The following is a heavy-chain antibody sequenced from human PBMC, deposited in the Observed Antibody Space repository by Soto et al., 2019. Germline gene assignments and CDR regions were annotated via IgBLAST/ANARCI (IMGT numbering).Heavy chain of an antibody. CDR1: GVTFSYAW. CDR3: AKDRGYSYGYDAFDI. CDR2: ISGSGITT. D-gene: IGHD5-18*01. J-gene: IGHJ3*02. V-gene: IGHV3-23*01. Sequence: PGGSLRLSCAASGVTFSYAWMTWVRQAPGKGLEWVSAISGSGITTYYADSVKGRFTISRDNSKNTLYLQMNSLRAEDTAVYYCAKDRGYSYGYDAFDIWGQGTMVTVSS.